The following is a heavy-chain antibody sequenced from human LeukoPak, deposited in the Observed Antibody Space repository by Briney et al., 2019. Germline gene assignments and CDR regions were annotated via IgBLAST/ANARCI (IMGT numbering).Heavy chain of an antibody. V-gene: IGHV3-13*01. J-gene: IGHJ3*02. CDR3: VLGAYWNDDKNAFHI. CDR1: GLTFSSYD. Sequence: PGGSLGLSCVASGLTFSSYDMHWIRQAPGKGLEWVSSIGATGDTYYTGSVKGRFTISRENAEKSVYLQMSSLSAGDTAVYFCVLGAYWNDDKNAFHIWGPGTMVTVSS. D-gene: IGHD1-1*01. CDR2: IGATGDT.